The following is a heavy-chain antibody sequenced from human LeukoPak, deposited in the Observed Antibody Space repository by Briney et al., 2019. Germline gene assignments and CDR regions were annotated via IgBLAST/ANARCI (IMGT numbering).Heavy chain of an antibody. CDR1: GDSVSSGSHY. V-gene: IGHV4-61*01. CDR3: VRSYYDFWRGSYYYYMDV. D-gene: IGHD3-3*01. Sequence: PSETLSLTCTVSGDSVSSGSHYWSWIRQPPGKGLECIGYISNSGSTNYNPSLKSRVTISVDTSKNQLSLNLNSVTAADTAVYYCVRSYYDFWRGSYYYYMDVWGKGTTVTVSS. CDR2: ISNSGST. J-gene: IGHJ6*03.